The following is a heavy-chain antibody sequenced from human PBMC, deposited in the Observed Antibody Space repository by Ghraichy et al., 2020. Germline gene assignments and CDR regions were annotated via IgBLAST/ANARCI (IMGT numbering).Heavy chain of an antibody. CDR1: GFTFSRYG. CDR2: TSYDGSNK. D-gene: IGHD3-22*01. V-gene: IGHV3-30*18. CDR3: AKERDTSGYYSFRGDYYGMDV. J-gene: IGHJ6*02. Sequence: GGSLRLSCAASGFTFSRYGMHWVRQAPDRGLEWVAVTSYDGSNKFYGASVQGRFTISRDNSKNTLFLQMNSLRPEDTAVYYCAKERDTSGYYSFRGDYYGMDVWGQGTRSPSP.